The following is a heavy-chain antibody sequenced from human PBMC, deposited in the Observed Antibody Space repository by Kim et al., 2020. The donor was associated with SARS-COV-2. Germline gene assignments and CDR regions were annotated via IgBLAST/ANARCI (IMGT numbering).Heavy chain of an antibody. V-gene: IGHV1-69*13. CDR3: VGYDTSGYFFDP. D-gene: IGHD3-22*01. CDR2: IIPIFGTT. J-gene: IGHJ5*02. CDR1: GGSLSSHG. Sequence: SVKVSCKASGGSLSSHGISWVRQAPGQGLQWMGGIIPIFGTTNYAEKLQGRVTITVDESTTTAYMELRSLTSEDTAMYYCVGYDTSGYFFDPWGQGTMVTVSS.